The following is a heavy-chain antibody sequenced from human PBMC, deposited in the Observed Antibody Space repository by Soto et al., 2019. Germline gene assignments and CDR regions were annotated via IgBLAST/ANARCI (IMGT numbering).Heavy chain of an antibody. V-gene: IGHV3-7*03. Sequence: QPGGSLRLSCVASGFTSSDYWMSWVRQAPGRGPEWVANINRDGSETNYVDSVKGRFTISRGNAEGSLSLQMNSLRAEDTAVYYCLVETVTGYYGMDVWGQGTTVTVSS. CDR2: INRDGSET. J-gene: IGHJ6*02. CDR3: LVETVTGYYGMDV. CDR1: GFTSSDYW. D-gene: IGHD3-10*01.